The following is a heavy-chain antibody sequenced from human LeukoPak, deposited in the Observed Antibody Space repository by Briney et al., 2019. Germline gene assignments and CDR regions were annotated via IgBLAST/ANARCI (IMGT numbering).Heavy chain of an antibody. CDR1: GGSISSGSYY. Sequence: SQTLSLTCTVSGGSISSGSYYWSWIRQPAGKGLEWIGRIYTSGSTNYNPSLKSRVTISVDTSKNKFSLKLSSVTAADTAVYYCARDDGYSSSWYVYWGQGTLVTVSS. CDR2: IYTSGST. D-gene: IGHD6-13*01. J-gene: IGHJ4*02. CDR3: ARDDGYSSSWYVY. V-gene: IGHV4-61*02.